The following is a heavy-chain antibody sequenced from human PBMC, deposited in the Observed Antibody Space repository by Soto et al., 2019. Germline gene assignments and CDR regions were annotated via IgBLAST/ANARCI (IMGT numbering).Heavy chain of an antibody. CDR2: IYYSGST. V-gene: IGHV4-59*01. D-gene: IGHD3-3*01. CDR1: GGSISSYY. Sequence: SETLSLTCTVSGGSISSYYWSWIRQPPGKGLEWIGYIYYSGSTNYNPSLKSRVTISVDTSKNQFSLKLSSVTAADTAVYYCARGVGLEWLLYNWFDPWGQGTLVTVSS. CDR3: ARGVGLEWLLYNWFDP. J-gene: IGHJ5*02.